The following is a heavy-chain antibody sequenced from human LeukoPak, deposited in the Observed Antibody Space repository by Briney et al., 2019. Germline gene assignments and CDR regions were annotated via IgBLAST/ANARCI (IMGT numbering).Heavy chain of an antibody. CDR3: ARDLYYDILTGYPGGGEADY. V-gene: IGHV1-18*01. D-gene: IGHD3-9*01. Sequence: ASVTVSCKASGYTFTSYGISWVRQAPGQGLEWMGWISAYNGNTNYAQKLQGRVTMTTDTSTSTAYMELRSLRSDDTAVYYCARDLYYDILTGYPGGGEADYWGQGTLVTVSS. CDR1: GYTFTSYG. J-gene: IGHJ4*02. CDR2: ISAYNGNT.